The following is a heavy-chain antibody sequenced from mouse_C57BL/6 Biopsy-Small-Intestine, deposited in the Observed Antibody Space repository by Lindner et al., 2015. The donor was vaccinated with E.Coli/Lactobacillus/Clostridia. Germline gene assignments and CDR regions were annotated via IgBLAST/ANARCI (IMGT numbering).Heavy chain of an antibody. V-gene: IGHV1-64*01. J-gene: IGHJ4*01. CDR1: GYTFSSYY. CDR3: VRGTHYYGSGSYEAY. D-gene: IGHD1-1*02. CDR2: INPSGGST. Sequence: SVKVSCKASGYTFSSYYMHWLRQAPGQGLEWMGIINPSGGSTSYAPKFQARVTMTGDTSTSTVYMELSSLRSGDTAVYYCVRGTHYYGSGSYEAYWGQGTLVTVSS.